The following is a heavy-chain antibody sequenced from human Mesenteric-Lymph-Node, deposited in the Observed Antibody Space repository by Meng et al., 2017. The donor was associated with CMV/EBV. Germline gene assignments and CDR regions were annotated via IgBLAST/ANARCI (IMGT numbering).Heavy chain of an antibody. CDR3: ARGWGLGYCSSTSCSDLAFDI. V-gene: IGHV4-39*07. Sequence: SETLSLTCTVSGGSISSSSYYWGWIRQPPGKGLEWIGNFYYTGSTYANPSLKSRVTLSVDTSKNQFSLKLSSVTAADTAVYYCARGWGLGYCSSTSCSDLAFDIWGQGTMVTVSS. D-gene: IGHD2-2*01. CDR2: FYYTGST. J-gene: IGHJ3*02. CDR1: GGSISSSSYY.